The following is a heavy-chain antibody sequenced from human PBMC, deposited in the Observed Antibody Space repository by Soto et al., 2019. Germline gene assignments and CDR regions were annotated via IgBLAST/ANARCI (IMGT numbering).Heavy chain of an antibody. J-gene: IGHJ6*04. CDR1: GFSLSTSGMC. Sequence: GPTLVNPTQTLTLTCTFSGFSLSTSGMCVSWIRQPPGKALEWLARIDWDDDKYYSTSLKTRLTISKDTSKNQVVLTMTNMDPVDTPTFYCARTGGTAMPPTYYGMDVGGKGPSFTVP. V-gene: IGHV2-70*11. CDR3: ARTGGTAMPPTYYGMDV. CDR2: IDWDDDK. D-gene: IGHD2-2*01.